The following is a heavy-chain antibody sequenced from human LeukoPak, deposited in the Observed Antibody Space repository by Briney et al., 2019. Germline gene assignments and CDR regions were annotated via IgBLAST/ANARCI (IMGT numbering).Heavy chain of an antibody. CDR3: ARALGEAGDY. D-gene: IGHD6-19*01. CDR1: GFTVSSNY. CDR2: LYTGGST. Sequence: GGSLRLSCAASGFTVSSNYMTWVRQAPGKGLEWVSVLYTGGSTYYADSVKGRFTISRDTSKNTLHLQMNSLRAEDTAVYYCARALGEAGDYWGQGTLVTVSS. J-gene: IGHJ4*02. V-gene: IGHV3-66*01.